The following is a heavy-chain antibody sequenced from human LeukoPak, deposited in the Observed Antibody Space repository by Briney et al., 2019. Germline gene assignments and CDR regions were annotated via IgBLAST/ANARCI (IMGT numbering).Heavy chain of an antibody. V-gene: IGHV1-18*01. CDR3: ARGPLNYYDSSGYSSYWYFDL. CDR1: GYTFTSYG. Sequence: GASVKVSCKASGYTFTSYGISWVRQAPGQGLEWMGWISAYNGNTNYAQKLQGRVTMTTDTSTSTAYMELRGLRSDDTAVYYCARGPLNYYDSSGYSSYWYFDLWGRGTLVTVSS. D-gene: IGHD3-22*01. J-gene: IGHJ2*01. CDR2: ISAYNGNT.